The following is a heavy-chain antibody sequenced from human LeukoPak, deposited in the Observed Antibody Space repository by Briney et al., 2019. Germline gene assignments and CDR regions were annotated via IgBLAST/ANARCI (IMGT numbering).Heavy chain of an antibody. CDR1: GGSISSSSYY. CDR2: IYYSGST. V-gene: IGHV4-39*01. J-gene: IGHJ4*02. Sequence: SETLPLTCTVSGGSISSSSYYWGWIRQPPGKGLEWIGSIYYSGSTYYNPSLKSRVTISVDTSKNQFSLKLSSVTAADTAVYYCARHSRTYYDILTGPYGGYFDYWGQRTLVTVSS. D-gene: IGHD3-9*01. CDR3: ARHSRTYYDILTGPYGGYFDY.